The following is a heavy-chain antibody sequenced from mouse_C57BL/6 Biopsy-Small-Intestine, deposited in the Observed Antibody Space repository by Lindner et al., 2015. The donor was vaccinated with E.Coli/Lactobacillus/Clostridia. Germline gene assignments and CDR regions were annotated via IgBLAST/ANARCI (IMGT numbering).Heavy chain of an antibody. D-gene: IGHD1-1*01. V-gene: IGHV1-31*01. Sequence: VQLQESGPELVKPGASVKISCKASGYSFTGYYMHWVKQSHGNILDWIGYIYPYNGLSSXNQKFKGKAKLTVDKSSSTAYMELRSLTSEDSAVYYCARRGAVVAGDWYFDVWGTGTTVTVSS. J-gene: IGHJ1*03. CDR3: ARRGAVVAGDWYFDV. CDR1: GYSFTGYY. CDR2: IYPYNGLS.